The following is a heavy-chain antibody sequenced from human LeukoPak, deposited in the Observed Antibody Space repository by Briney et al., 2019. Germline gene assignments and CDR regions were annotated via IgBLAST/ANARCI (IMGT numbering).Heavy chain of an antibody. D-gene: IGHD2-21*01. CDR3: SREGCGATGCYTNDY. V-gene: IGHV3-73*01. J-gene: IGHJ4*02. CDR2: IRSKANSYAT. CDR1: GFTFSGSA. Sequence: GSLRLSCAASGFTFSGSAMHWVRQASGKGLEWVGRIRSKANSYATAYAASVKGRFTISRDDSKNTAYLQMNSLKTEDTAMYYCSREGCGATGCYTNDYWGQGTLVTVSS.